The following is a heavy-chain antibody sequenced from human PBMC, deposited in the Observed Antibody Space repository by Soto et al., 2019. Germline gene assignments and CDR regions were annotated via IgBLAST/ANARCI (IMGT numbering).Heavy chain of an antibody. V-gene: IGHV4-34*01. Sequence: SETLSLTCAFYGGSFSGYYWSWIRQPPGKGLEWIGEINHSGSTNYNPSLKSRVTISVDTSKNQFSLKLSSVTAADTAVYYCARGGQLWFHYYYGMDVWGQGTTVTVSS. CDR3: ARGGQLWFHYYYGMDV. J-gene: IGHJ6*02. D-gene: IGHD5-18*01. CDR1: GGSFSGYY. CDR2: INHSGST.